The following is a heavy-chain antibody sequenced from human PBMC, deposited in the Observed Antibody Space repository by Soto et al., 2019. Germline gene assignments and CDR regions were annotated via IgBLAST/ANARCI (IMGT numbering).Heavy chain of an antibody. CDR3: VKDGASTRWVHYYGMDV. J-gene: IGHJ6*02. CDR1: GFTFSDYA. Sequence: GGSLRLSCAAPGFTFSDYAMSWVRQAQGKGLEWVSIISANGGRTYYADSVKGRFTISRDNSKNTLYVQINSLRGEDTAVYYCVKDGASTRWVHYYGMDVWGQGTTVTVSS. CDR2: ISANGGRT. V-gene: IGHV3-23*01. D-gene: IGHD1-26*01.